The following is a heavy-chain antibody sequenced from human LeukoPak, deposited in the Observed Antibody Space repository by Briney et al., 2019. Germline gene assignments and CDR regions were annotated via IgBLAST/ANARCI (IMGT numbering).Heavy chain of an antibody. CDR3: AAEVTMVRGVILNMDV. CDR1: GFTFSSYA. Sequence: GGSLRLSCAASGFTFSSYAMHWVRQAPGKGLEWVAVISYDGSNKYYADSVKGRFTISRDNSKNTLYLQMNSLRSEDTAVYYCAAEVTMVRGVILNMDVWGKGTTVTVSS. J-gene: IGHJ6*03. V-gene: IGHV3-30*04. D-gene: IGHD3-10*01. CDR2: ISYDGSNK.